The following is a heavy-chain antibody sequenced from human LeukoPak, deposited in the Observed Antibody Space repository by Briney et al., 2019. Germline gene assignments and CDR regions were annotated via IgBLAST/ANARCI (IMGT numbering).Heavy chain of an antibody. Sequence: TGGSLRLSCAASGYIFSSYWMHWVRQVPGKGLVWVSRIDNYGRTTDYADSVKGRFTISRDNVQNALYLQMNSLNAEDTAVYYCARDVGGAGSFWGQGTLVTVSS. CDR3: ARDVGGAGSF. J-gene: IGHJ4*02. V-gene: IGHV3-74*01. D-gene: IGHD3-10*01. CDR1: GYIFSSYW. CDR2: IDNYGRTT.